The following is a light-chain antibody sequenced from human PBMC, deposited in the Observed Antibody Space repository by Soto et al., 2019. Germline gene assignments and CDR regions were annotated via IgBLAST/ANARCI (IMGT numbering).Light chain of an antibody. CDR3: AAWDDNLNGYV. J-gene: IGLJ1*01. V-gene: IGLV1-44*01. Sequence: QSVLTQPPSASGTPGQRVTISCSGSRSNVESNTVSWYQQLPGTAPKLLIYSNDQRPSGVPDRFSGSKSGTSASLAISGLQSEDEADYYCAAWDDNLNGYVFGTGTKLTVL. CDR1: RSNVESNT. CDR2: SND.